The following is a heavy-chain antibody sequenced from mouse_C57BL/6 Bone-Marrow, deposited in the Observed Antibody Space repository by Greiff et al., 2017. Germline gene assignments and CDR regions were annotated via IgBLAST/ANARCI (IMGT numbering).Heavy chain of an antibody. D-gene: IGHD4-1*01. CDR1: GYAFTNYL. Sequence: QVQLQQSGAELVRPGTSVKVSCKASGYAFTNYLIEWVKQRPGQGLEWIGVINPGGGGTNYNEKFKGKATLTADKYSSTAYMQLSRLTSEDSAVYFCALTGHWYFDVWGTGTTVTVSS. J-gene: IGHJ1*03. V-gene: IGHV1-54*01. CDR2: INPGGGGT. CDR3: ALTGHWYFDV.